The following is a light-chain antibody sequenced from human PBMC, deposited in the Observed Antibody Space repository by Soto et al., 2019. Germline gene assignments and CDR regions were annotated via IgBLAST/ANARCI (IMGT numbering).Light chain of an antibody. CDR3: AAWDDSLNGHV. CDR2: TTN. V-gene: IGLV1-44*01. J-gene: IGLJ1*01. CDR1: SSNIGTSS. Sequence: CVLTQPDSASGTPGQRVTISYSGSSSNIGTSSVHWFQQLPGTAPKLLISTTNQRPSGVPERFSGSKSGTSASLAISGLQSEDEADYYCAAWDDSLNGHVFGTGTKVTVL.